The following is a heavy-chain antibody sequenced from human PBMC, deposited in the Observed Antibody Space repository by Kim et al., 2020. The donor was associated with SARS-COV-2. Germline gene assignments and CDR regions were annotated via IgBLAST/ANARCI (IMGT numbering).Heavy chain of an antibody. CDR3: ARGRAGVFPSPILGIGPYYEYYAMDV. Sequence: SETLSLTCAVYGGSFSGYHWTWIRQPPGKGLEWIGEINHSGSTNCNPSLKSRVTISVDTSKNQFSLKLRSVTAADTAVYSCARGRAGVFPSPILGIGPYYEYYAMDVWPRDHGHRLL. CDR2: INHSGST. D-gene: IGHD3-3*01. CDR1: GGSFSGYH. V-gene: IGHV4-34*01. J-gene: IGHJ6*02.